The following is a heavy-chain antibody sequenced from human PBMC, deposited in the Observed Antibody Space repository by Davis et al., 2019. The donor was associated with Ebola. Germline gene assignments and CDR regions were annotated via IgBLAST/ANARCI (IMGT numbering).Heavy chain of an antibody. CDR1: GFTVSSNY. D-gene: IGHD5-12*01. J-gene: IGHJ4*02. V-gene: IGHV3-66*01. CDR2: IYSGGST. CDR3: ARGTTREYSGYAGY. Sequence: GSLKISCAASGFTVSSNYMSWVRQAPGKGLEWVSVIYSGGSTYYADSVKGRFTISRDNSKNTLYLQMNSLRAEDTAVYYCARGTTREYSGYAGYRGQGTLVTVSS.